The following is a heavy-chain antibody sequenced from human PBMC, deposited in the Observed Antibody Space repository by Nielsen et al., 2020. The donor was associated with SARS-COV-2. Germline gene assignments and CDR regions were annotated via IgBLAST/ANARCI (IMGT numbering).Heavy chain of an antibody. CDR2: ISSSGSTI. CDR3: ASTYYYGSGPFDY. D-gene: IGHD3-10*01. J-gene: IGHJ4*02. V-gene: IGHV3-11*04. Sequence: GESLKISCAASGFTFSDYYMTWIRQAPGKGLEWVSYISSSGSTIYYADSVKGRFTISRDNAKNSLYLQMNSLRAEDTAVYYCASTYYYGSGPFDYWGQGTLVTVSS. CDR1: GFTFSDYY.